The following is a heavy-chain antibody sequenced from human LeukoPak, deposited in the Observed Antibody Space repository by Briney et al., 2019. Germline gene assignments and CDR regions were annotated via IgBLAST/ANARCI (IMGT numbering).Heavy chain of an antibody. CDR3: ARHSQRQWEILRGCDS. CDR1: AVSISTYC. D-gene: IGHD1-26*01. J-gene: IGHJ5*01. V-gene: IGHV4-59*08. CDR2: ICYTGST. Sequence: QASETLSLTCTVSAVSISTYCWSWIRQSPGRGLEWIGYICYTGSTKYNPSLKSRVSISVDTSENQFSLQLTSVTAADTAVYYCARHSQRQWEILRGCDSWGQGILVTVSS.